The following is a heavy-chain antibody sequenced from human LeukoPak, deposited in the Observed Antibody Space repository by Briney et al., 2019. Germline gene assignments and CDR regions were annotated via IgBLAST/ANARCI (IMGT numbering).Heavy chain of an antibody. J-gene: IGHJ3*02. D-gene: IGHD2-15*01. CDR1: GGSISNYY. V-gene: IGHV4-59*12. CDR2: IYYSGST. CDR3: ARGRYCSGGSCYRRTSRGDAFDI. Sequence: SETLSLTCTVSGGSISNYYWSWIRQPPGKELEWIGYIYYSGSTNYNPSLKSRVTISVDTSKNQFSLKLSSVTAADTAVYYCARGRYCSGGSCYRRTSRGDAFDIWGQGTLVTVSS.